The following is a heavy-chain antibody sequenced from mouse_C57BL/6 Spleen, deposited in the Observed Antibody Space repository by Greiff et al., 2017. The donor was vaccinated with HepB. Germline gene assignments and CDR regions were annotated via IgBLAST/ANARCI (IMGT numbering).Heavy chain of an antibody. J-gene: IGHJ3*01. CDR2: IYPGSGNT. Sequence: VQLQQSGAELVRPGASVKLSCKASGYTFTDYYINWVKQRPGQGLEWIARIYPGSGNTYYNEKFKGKATLTAEKSSSTAYTQLSSLTSEDSAVYFCARGISTGFAYWGQGTLVTVSA. CDR3: ARGISTGFAY. CDR1: GYTFTDYY. V-gene: IGHV1-76*01.